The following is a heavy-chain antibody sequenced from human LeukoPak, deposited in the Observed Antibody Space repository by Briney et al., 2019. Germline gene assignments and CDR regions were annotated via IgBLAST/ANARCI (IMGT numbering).Heavy chain of an antibody. D-gene: IGHD3-3*01. CDR2: VTWNSDRV. Sequence: PGGSLTLSCAASGSNFDAYAMHSVRQPPRKCLEWVSGVTWNSDRVAYADSVKGRFTISRDNDKNSLFLQMTSLRPEDMAFYYCARSPDFWSGLDFWGQGTLVTVSS. V-gene: IGHV3-9*03. CDR1: GSNFDAYA. J-gene: IGHJ4*02. CDR3: ARSPDFWSGLDF.